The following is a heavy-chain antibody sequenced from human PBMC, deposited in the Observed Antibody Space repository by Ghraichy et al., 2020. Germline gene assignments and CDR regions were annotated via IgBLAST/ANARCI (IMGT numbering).Heavy chain of an antibody. V-gene: IGHV1-2*02. CDR3: ARLVHDSVWYPFDS. CDR1: ENIFIDSY. D-gene: IGHD6-19*01. CDR2: ISLNSGGT. Sequence: ASVKVSCKASENIFIDSYIHWVRQAPGQGLEWMGCISLNSGGTDYAQKFQGRVTMTRDTSISTAYMELSRLRSDDTAVYYCARLVHDSVWYPFDSWGLGTLVTVSS. J-gene: IGHJ4*02.